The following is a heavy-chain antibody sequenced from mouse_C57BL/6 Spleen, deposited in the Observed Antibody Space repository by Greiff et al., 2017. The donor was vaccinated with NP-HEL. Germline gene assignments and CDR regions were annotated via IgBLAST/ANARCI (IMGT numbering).Heavy chain of an antibody. CDR3: ARGGYDYDWYFDV. J-gene: IGHJ1*03. CDR1: GYSITSGYD. CDR2: ISYSGST. V-gene: IGHV3-1*01. D-gene: IGHD2-4*01. Sequence: VQLKESGPGMVKPSQSLSLTCTVTGYSITSGYDWHWIRHFPGNKLEWMGYISYSGSTNYNPSLKSRISITHDTSKNHFFLKLNSVTTEDTATYYCARGGYDYDWYFDVWGTGTTVTVSS.